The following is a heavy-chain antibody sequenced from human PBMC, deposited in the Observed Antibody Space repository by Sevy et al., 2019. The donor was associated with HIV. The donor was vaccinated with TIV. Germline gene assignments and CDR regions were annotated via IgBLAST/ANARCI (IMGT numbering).Heavy chain of an antibody. CDR1: GFTFSSYW. V-gene: IGHV3-7*01. D-gene: IGHD3-3*01. CDR3: AREGVDFWSGPVDFDYGMDV. J-gene: IGHJ6*02. CDR2: IKQDGSEK. Sequence: GGSLRLSCAASGFTFSSYWMSWVRQAPGKGLEWVANIKQDGSEKYYVDSVKGRFTISRDNAKNSLYLQMNSLRAEDTAVYYCAREGVDFWSGPVDFDYGMDVWGQGTTVTVSS.